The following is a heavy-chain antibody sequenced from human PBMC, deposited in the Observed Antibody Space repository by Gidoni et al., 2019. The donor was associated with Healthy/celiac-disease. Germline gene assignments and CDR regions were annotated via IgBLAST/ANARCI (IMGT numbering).Heavy chain of an antibody. Sequence: QVQLQQWGAGLLKPSETLSLTCAVHGGSFSGYYWTWIRQPPGKGLEWIGEINHSGSTNYKPSLKSRVTISVDTSKNQFSLKLSSVTAADTAVYYCARDYSYGPTPLDYWGQGTLVTVSS. J-gene: IGHJ4*02. CDR1: GGSFSGYY. CDR2: INHSGST. CDR3: ARDYSYGPTPLDY. D-gene: IGHD5-18*01. V-gene: IGHV4-34*01.